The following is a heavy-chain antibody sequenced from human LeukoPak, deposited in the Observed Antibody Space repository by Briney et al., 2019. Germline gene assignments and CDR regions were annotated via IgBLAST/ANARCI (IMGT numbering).Heavy chain of an antibody. V-gene: IGHV3-21*01. D-gene: IGHD2-15*01. CDR2: ISSSSSYI. Sequence: PGGSLRLSCAASGFTFSSYGMHWVRQAPGKGLEWVSSISSSSSYIYYADSVKGRFTISRDNAKNSLYLQMNSLRAEDTAVYYCARAKYCSGGSCYPFDYWGQGTLVTVSS. CDR1: GFTFSSYG. J-gene: IGHJ4*02. CDR3: ARAKYCSGGSCYPFDY.